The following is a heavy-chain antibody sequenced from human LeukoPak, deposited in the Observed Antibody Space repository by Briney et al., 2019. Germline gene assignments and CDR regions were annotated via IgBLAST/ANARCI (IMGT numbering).Heavy chain of an antibody. CDR2: INPNTGGT. CDR3: ARAAGAFDV. V-gene: IGHV1-2*06. CDR1: GYTFIYNY. J-gene: IGHJ3*01. Sequence: GASVKVSCNASGYTFIYNYMHWVRQAPGQGLELMGRINPNTGGTNYAQKFQGRITMTRDTSITTVYMELSSLRSDDMAVYYCARAAGAFDVWGQGTMVTVSS.